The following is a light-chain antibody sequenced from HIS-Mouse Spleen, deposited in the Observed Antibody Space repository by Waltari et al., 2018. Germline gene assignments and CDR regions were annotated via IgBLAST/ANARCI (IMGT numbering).Light chain of an antibody. J-gene: IGLJ2*01. Sequence: QSVLTQPPSASGTPGQRVTISCSGSSSKIGSNTVNWYQQPPGPAPKLLTYSNNHGPSGAPDRSSGSKSCTSASLAISGLQSEDEADYYCAAWDDSLNGVVFGGGTKLTVL. CDR1: SSKIGSNT. V-gene: IGLV1-44*01. CDR3: AAWDDSLNGVV. CDR2: SNN.